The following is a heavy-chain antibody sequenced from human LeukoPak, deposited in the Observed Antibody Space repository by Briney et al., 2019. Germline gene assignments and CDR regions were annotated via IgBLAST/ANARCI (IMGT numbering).Heavy chain of an antibody. Sequence: PSQTLSLTCTVSGGSNGIYYWKWIRHPPGRGLEWIGYIYYSGGTDYNPSLKSRVTISVVKAKNQFSLKLSSVTAAGTAVYYCARQEYYSTTRCYASGFDPWGQGTLVTVSS. V-gene: IGHV4-59*08. CDR2: IYYSGGT. D-gene: IGHD2-2*01. CDR1: GGSNGIYY. CDR3: ARQEYYSTTRCYASGFDP. J-gene: IGHJ5*02.